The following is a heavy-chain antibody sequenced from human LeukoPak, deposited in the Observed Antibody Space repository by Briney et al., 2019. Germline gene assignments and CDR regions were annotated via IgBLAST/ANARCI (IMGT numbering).Heavy chain of an antibody. D-gene: IGHD3-3*02. CDR2: FDPEDGET. J-gene: IGHJ4*02. CDR1: GYTLTELS. CDR3: ATEAFGPIGHYFDY. Sequence: GASVKVSCKVSGYTLTELSMHWVRQAPGKGLEWMGGFDPEDGETIYAQKFQGRVTMTEDTSTDPAYMELSSLRSEDTAVYSCATEAFGPIGHYFDYWGQGTLVTVSS. V-gene: IGHV1-24*01.